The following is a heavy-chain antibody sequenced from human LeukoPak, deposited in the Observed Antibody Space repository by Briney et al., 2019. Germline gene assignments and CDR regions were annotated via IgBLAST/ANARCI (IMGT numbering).Heavy chain of an antibody. D-gene: IGHD2-2*01. CDR1: GGSISSGDYY. J-gene: IGHJ5*02. Sequence: AQTLSLTCTVSGGSISSGDYYWSWIRQPPGKGLEWIGYIYYSGSTYYNPSLKSRVTISVDTSKNQFSLKLSSVTAADTAVYYCARVPAAIGGFDPWRQGTLVTVSS. CDR3: ARVPAAIGGFDP. CDR2: IYYSGST. V-gene: IGHV4-30-4*08.